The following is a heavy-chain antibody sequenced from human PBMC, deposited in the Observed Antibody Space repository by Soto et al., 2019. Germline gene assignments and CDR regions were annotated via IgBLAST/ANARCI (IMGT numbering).Heavy chain of an antibody. J-gene: IGHJ3*01. CDR3: TTGVGYNWNADDLFDV. V-gene: IGHV3-15*01. CDR2: IKSKTHGGTT. D-gene: IGHD1-1*01. Sequence: VQLVESGGGLVKPGGSLRLSCAASGFTFSDAWMSWVRQARGKGLEWVGRIKSKTHGGTTDYAALVKGRFTISRKDSENTLYLQMSSLKIEDTGVYYCTTGVGYNWNADDLFDVWGQGTMVTVST. CDR1: GFTFSDAW.